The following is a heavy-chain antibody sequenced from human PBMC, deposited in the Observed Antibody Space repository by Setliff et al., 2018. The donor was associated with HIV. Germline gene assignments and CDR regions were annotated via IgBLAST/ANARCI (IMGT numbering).Heavy chain of an antibody. V-gene: IGHV3-33*03. CDR2: IWYDGSNK. Sequence: SLRLSCAASGFTFSNYGMHWVRQAPGKGLEWVSVIWYDGSNKYYTDSVKGRFTISRDNSKNTLYLQMNSLRAEDTAVYYCGKELGFGSGYSGPPLAYWGQGTLVTVSS. CDR3: GKELGFGSGYSGPPLAY. D-gene: IGHD3-3*01. CDR1: GFTFSNYG. J-gene: IGHJ4*02.